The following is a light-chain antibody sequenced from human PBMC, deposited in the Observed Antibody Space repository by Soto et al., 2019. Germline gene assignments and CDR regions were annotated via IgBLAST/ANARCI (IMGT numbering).Light chain of an antibody. V-gene: IGKV3-20*01. CDR3: QQYDSSVP. CDR1: QSVDSRF. CDR2: GAS. J-gene: IGKJ1*01. Sequence: EIVLTQSPGSLSLSPGERATLSCRASQSVDSRFFAWYQQRPGQAPRLLIYGASRRATGIPDRFTGSGSGTDFTLTISGLEPDDFALYYCQQYDSSVPFGLGTKVEIK.